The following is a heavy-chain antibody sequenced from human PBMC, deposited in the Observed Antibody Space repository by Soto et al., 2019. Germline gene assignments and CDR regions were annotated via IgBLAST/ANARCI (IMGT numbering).Heavy chain of an antibody. CDR3: ARAPSYSNYDWFDP. V-gene: IGHV3-21*01. Sequence: GGSLRLSCAASGFTFSSYSMNWVRQAPGKGLEWVSSISSSSSYIYYADSVKGRFTISRDNAKNPLYLQMNSLRAEDTAVYYCARAPSYSNYDWFDPWGQGTLVTVSS. CDR2: ISSSSSYI. J-gene: IGHJ5*02. CDR1: GFTFSSYS. D-gene: IGHD4-4*01.